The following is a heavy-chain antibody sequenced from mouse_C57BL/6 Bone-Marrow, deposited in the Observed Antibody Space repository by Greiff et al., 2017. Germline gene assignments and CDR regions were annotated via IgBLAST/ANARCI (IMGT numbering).Heavy chain of an antibody. Sequence: VQLQQSGGGLVQPGESLKLSCESNEYEFPSHAMSWVRKTPEKRLELVAAINSDGGSTYYPDTMESRFITSRANTKKQLYLQMSSLRPEDTALYYCARRGCWYFYYWGHGTTRTVSS. V-gene: IGHV5-2*01. CDR1: EYEFPSHA. J-gene: IGHJ2*01. CDR2: INSDGGST. CDR3: ARRGCWYFYY.